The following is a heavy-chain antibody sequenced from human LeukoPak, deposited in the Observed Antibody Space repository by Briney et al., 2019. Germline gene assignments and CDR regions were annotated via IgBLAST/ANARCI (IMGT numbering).Heavy chain of an antibody. CDR1: GYTFTSYD. V-gene: IGHV1-8*02. CDR3: ARNSRVWFDP. CDR2: MNPNSGNT. Sequence: ASVKVSCKASGYTFTSYDINWVRQATGQGLEWMGWMNPNSGNTGYAQKFQGRVTMTTDTSTSTAYMELRSLRSDDTAVYYCARNSRVWFDPWGQGTLVTVSS. J-gene: IGHJ5*02.